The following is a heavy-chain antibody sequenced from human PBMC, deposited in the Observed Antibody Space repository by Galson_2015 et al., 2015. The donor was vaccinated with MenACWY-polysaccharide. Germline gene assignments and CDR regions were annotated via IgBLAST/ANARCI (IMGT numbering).Heavy chain of an antibody. D-gene: IGHD5-12*01. V-gene: IGHV3-74*01. CDR2: IKSDGSSP. CDR3: ARGYSGYD. Sequence: SLRLSCAASGFTFSTYWMHWVRQAPGKGLVWVSRIKSDGSSPSYADSVTGRFTISGDNAKNTLYLQMNSLRAEDTAVSSCARGYSGYDWGQGTLVTVSS. J-gene: IGHJ4*02. CDR1: GFTFSTYW.